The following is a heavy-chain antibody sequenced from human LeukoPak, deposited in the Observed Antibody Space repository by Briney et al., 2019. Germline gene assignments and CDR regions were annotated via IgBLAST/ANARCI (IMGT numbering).Heavy chain of an antibody. J-gene: IGHJ4*02. CDR1: GYTFTVYY. CDR3: ARDSSGWYTPGHFDY. D-gene: IGHD6-19*01. CDR2: INPNSGGT. V-gene: IGHV1-2*02. Sequence: ASVNVSFKASGYTFTVYYMHWVRQAPGQGLEWMGWINPNSGGTNYAQKFQGRVTITRDTSISTAYMELSRLRSDDTAVYYCARDSSGWYTPGHFDYWGQGTLVTVSS.